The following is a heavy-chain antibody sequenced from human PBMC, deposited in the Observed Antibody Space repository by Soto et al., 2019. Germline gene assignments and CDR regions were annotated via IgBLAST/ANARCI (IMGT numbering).Heavy chain of an antibody. D-gene: IGHD3-9*01. V-gene: IGHV3-23*01. CDR1: GFTFSSYA. CDR2: ISGSGGST. Sequence: GGSLRLSCAASGFTFSSYAMSWVRQAPGKGLEWVSAISGSGGSTYYADSVKGRFTISRDNSKNTLYLQMKSLRAEDTAVYYCAKDEERYDILTAYSLIGEPDYWGQGTLVTVSS. J-gene: IGHJ4*02. CDR3: AKDEERYDILTAYSLIGEPDY.